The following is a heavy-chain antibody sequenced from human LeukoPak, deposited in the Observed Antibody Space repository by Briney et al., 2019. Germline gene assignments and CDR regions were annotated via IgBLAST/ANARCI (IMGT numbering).Heavy chain of an antibody. Sequence: PSETLSLTCAVYGGSFSGYYWSWVRQAPGKGLEWVANIEEDGSEKYYMGSMKGRFTVSRDNPKNSLYLQMSNLRAEDTAVYYCARARGYSSSWYRGDALDIWGQGTMVTVSP. CDR1: GGSFSGYY. V-gene: IGHV3-7*01. CDR3: ARARGYSSSWYRGDALDI. J-gene: IGHJ3*02. D-gene: IGHD6-13*01. CDR2: IEEDGSEK.